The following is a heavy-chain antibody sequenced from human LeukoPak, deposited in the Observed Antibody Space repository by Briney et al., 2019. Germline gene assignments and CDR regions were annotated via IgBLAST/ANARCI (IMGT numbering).Heavy chain of an antibody. V-gene: IGHV3-23*01. CDR1: GFTFRSYW. Sequence: PGGSLRLSCAASGFTFRSYWMHWVRQAPGKGLEWVSAISGSGGSTYYADSVKGRFTISRDNSKNTLYLQMNSLRAEDTAVYYCARGGGSNYFDHWGQGTLVTVSS. J-gene: IGHJ4*02. CDR2: ISGSGGST. D-gene: IGHD3-16*01. CDR3: ARGGGSNYFDH.